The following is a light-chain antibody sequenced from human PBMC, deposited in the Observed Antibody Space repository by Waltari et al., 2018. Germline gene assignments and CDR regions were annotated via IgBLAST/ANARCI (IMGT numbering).Light chain of an antibody. CDR3: HQYGSPPGT. V-gene: IGKV3-20*01. CDR1: QTISSTH. Sequence: PGERATLSCRASQTISSTHLAWYQHRPGQAPRLLMYAASTRATGIPDRFSGSGSGTDFTLTISRLEPEDSAVFYCHQYGSPPGTFGQGTKVEIK. CDR2: AAS. J-gene: IGKJ1*01.